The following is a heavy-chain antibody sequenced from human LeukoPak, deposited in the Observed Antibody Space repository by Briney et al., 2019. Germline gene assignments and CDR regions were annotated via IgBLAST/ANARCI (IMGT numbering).Heavy chain of an antibody. Sequence: GGSLRLSCAASGFTFSIYSMNWVRQAPGKGLECVSSISSSSSYIYYADPVKVRFTISRDNAKNSPYLQMNSLRAQDTAVYYGTELGITMIGGVWGKGAKVTMSS. V-gene: IGHV3-21*01. CDR1: GFTFSIYS. CDR3: TELGITMIGGV. D-gene: IGHD3-10*02. J-gene: IGHJ6*04. CDR2: ISSSSSYI.